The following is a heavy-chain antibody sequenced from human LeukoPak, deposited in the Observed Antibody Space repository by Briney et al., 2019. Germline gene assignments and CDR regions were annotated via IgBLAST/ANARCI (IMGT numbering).Heavy chain of an antibody. CDR1: GASISSRGYY. CDR3: ASAPLGNSFGYMAY. V-gene: IGHV4-31*03. J-gene: IGHJ4*02. D-gene: IGHD5-18*01. Sequence: SQTLSLTCTVSGASISSRGYYWNWIRQHPTEGLEWIGHIYYTGRTTYNPSVKSRVSISADTSKNQFSLKLNSVTDADTAVYFCASAPLGNSFGYMAYWGQGALVTVSS. CDR2: IYYTGRT.